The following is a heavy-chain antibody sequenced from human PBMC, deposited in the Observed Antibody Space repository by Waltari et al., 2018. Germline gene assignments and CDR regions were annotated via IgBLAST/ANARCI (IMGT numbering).Heavy chain of an antibody. J-gene: IGHJ3*02. CDR1: GFTFSSYS. V-gene: IGHV3-48*01. CDR3: ARAGILWRDAFDI. Sequence: EVQLVVSGGGLVQPGGSLRLSCAASGFTFSSYSMNWVRQAPGKGLELVSYISSSSSTIYYADSVKGRFTISRDNAKNSLYLQMNSLRAEDTAVYYCARAGILWRDAFDIWGQGTMVTVSS. D-gene: IGHD3-9*01. CDR2: ISSSSSTI.